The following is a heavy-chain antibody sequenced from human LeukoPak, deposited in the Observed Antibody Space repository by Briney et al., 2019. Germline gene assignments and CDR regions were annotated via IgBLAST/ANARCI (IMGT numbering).Heavy chain of an antibody. V-gene: IGHV1-8*01. CDR2: MNPNSGNT. Sequence: ASVKVSCKASGYTFTSYDINWVRQAPGQGLEWMGWMNPNSGNTGYAQKFQGRVTMTRNTSISTAYMELRSLRSEDTAVYYCATLLRYFDWLSEGAFDIWGQGTMVTVSS. CDR3: ATLLRYFDWLSEGAFDI. J-gene: IGHJ3*02. D-gene: IGHD3-9*01. CDR1: GYTFTSYD.